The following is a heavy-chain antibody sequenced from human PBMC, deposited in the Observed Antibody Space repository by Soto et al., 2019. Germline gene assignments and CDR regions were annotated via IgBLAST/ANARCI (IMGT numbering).Heavy chain of an antibody. CDR2: INPSGGST. J-gene: IGHJ3*02. CDR1: GYTFTSYY. Sequence: QVQLVQSGAEVKKPGASVKVSCKASGYTFTSYYMHWVRQAPGQGLEWMGIINPSGGSTSYAQKFQGRVTMPRDTSTSTVYMELSSLRSEDTAVYYCASNAGVSAFDIWGQGTMVTVSS. CDR3: ASNAGVSAFDI. D-gene: IGHD3-10*01. V-gene: IGHV1-46*01.